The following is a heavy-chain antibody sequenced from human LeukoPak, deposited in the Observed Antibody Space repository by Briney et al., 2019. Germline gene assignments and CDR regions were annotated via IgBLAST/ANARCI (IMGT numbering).Heavy chain of an antibody. J-gene: IGHJ4*02. CDR1: GVTFSSYG. D-gene: IGHD5-18*01. CDR3: AKLKNGYSYGYIDY. Sequence: GGSLRLSCAASGVTFSSYGMHWVRQAPGKGLEWVAVISYDGSNKYYADSVKGRFTISRDNSKNTLYLQMNSLRAEDTAVYYCAKLKNGYSYGYIDYWGQGTLVTVSS. V-gene: IGHV3-30*18. CDR2: ISYDGSNK.